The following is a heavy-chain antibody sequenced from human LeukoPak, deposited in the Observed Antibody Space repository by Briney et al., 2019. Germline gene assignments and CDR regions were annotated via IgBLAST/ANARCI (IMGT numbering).Heavy chain of an antibody. Sequence: GGSLRLSCAASGFTFSDYYMSWIRQAPGQGREWGSYVSGSGSHIYYADSVKGRFTGSRDNAKNSLYLQMNSLRAEDTAVYYCARDRGGRGFTYGQPLDYWGQGTLVTVSS. CDR1: GFTFSDYY. CDR3: ARDRGGRGFTYGQPLDY. D-gene: IGHD5-18*01. CDR2: VSGSGSHI. V-gene: IGHV3-11*01. J-gene: IGHJ4*02.